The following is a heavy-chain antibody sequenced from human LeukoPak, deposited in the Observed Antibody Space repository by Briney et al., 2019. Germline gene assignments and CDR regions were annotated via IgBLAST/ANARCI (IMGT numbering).Heavy chain of an antibody. V-gene: IGHV3-23*01. D-gene: IGHD3-22*01. J-gene: IGHJ4*02. CDR2: ISVSGGVT. CDR3: AKSGYSDGSGYYAAYYFDY. CDR1: GFTFSNYG. Sequence: GGSLRLSCAASGFTFSNYGMSWARQAPGEGLEWVSGISVSGGVTSYVDSVKGRFTISRDNSKNTLYLQMNSLRAEDTGVYYCAKSGYSDGSGYYAAYYFDYWGQGALVTVSS.